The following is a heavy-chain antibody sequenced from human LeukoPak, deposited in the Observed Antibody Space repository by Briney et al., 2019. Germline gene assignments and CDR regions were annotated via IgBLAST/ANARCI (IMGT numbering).Heavy chain of an antibody. CDR1: GFHSGASS. CDR2: ISAGGTA. D-gene: IGHD2-21*01. Sequence: GGSLRLSCAPSGFHSGASSMRGVGQAPGKGLEWVSAISAGGTAYYADSVKGRFTISRDKSQNTLYLRLNSLRAADTAVYYCRYGDFLWCESYSQQCYVDVWGNGTTVTVSS. V-gene: IGHV3-23*01. J-gene: IGHJ6*03. CDR3: RYGDFLWCESYSQQCYVDV.